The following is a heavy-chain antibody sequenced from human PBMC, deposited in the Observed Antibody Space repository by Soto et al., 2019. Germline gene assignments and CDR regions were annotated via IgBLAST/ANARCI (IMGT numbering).Heavy chain of an antibody. V-gene: IGHV4-39*01. D-gene: IGHD2-15*01. Sequence: SETLSLTXTVSGGSIYRSGYYWGWIRQPPGRGLEWIGNIDYNGVTYSNPSLKSRVTISRDTSRNQFSLKLTSVTAADTALYYCGKVLVGATGHTDSDSWGPGTLVTVSS. CDR1: GGSIYRSGYY. J-gene: IGHJ4*02. CDR2: IDYNGVT. CDR3: GKVLVGATGHTDSDS.